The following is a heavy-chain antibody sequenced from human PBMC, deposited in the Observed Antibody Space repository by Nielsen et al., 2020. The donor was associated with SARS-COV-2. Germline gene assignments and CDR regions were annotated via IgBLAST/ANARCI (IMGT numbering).Heavy chain of an antibody. Sequence: ASVKVSCKASGYRFTRYDLHWVRQAPGEGPEWMGWINTSTGKPTYAQAFTGRFVFSLDTSVSTAYLQISSLKAEDSAVYYCARDNFGSGGTASYGMDVWGQGTTVTVSS. J-gene: IGHJ6*02. V-gene: IGHV7-4-1*02. CDR3: ARDNFGSGGTASYGMDV. CDR1: GYRFTRYD. CDR2: INTSTGKP. D-gene: IGHD3-10*01.